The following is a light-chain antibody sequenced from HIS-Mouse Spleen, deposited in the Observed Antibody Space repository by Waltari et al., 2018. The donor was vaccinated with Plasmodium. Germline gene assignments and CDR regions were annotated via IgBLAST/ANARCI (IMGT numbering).Light chain of an antibody. CDR2: GAS. CDR1: QSVSSSY. V-gene: IGKV3-20*01. J-gene: IGKJ2*01. Sequence: EIVLTQSPGTLSLSPGERATLSCRASQSVSSSYLAWYQQKPGQAPRLLIYGASSRATGIPDRVSGSGSGTDFTLTISRLEPEDFAVYYCQKYGSSPYTFGQGTKLEIK. CDR3: QKYGSSPYT.